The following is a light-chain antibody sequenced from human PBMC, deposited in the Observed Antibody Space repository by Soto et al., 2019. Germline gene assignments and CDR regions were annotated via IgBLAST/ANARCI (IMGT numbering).Light chain of an antibody. CDR2: AAS. V-gene: IGKV1-33*01. CDR3: QQYESLPRT. J-gene: IGKJ1*01. CDR1: RAITNH. Sequence: DVQLTQSPSPLSASVGDRVSISCRASRAITNHLNWYQQKPGKAPILLVYAASNLEIGVPSRFSGSGSGTDFTLTISSLQPEDFATYYCQQYESLPRTFGQGTKVDIK.